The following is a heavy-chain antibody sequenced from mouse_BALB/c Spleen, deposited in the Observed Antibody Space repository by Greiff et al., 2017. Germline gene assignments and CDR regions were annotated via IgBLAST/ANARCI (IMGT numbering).Heavy chain of an antibody. J-gene: IGHJ3*01. V-gene: IGHV5-9-4*01. CDR1: GFTFSSYA. CDR3: ARGGGYDGYYGWFAY. CDR2: ISSGGSYT. Sequence: EVKLMESGGGLVKPGGSQKLSCAASGFTFSSYAMSWVRQSPEKRLEWVAEISSGGSYTYYPDTVTGRFTISRDNAKNTLYLEMSSLRSEDTAMYYCARGGGYDGYYGWFAYWGQGTLVTVSA. D-gene: IGHD2-3*01.